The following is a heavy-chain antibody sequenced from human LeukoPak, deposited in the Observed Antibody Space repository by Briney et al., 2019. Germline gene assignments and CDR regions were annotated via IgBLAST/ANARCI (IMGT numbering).Heavy chain of an antibody. J-gene: IGHJ4*02. Sequence: PGGSLRLSCAASGFTFSNYGMHWVSQAPGKGLEWVAVIWYDGSNKYYADSVKGRFTISRDNSKSTLYLQMNSLRAEDTAVYYCARVASSGWYPTFDYWGQGTLVTVST. D-gene: IGHD6-19*01. CDR2: IWYDGSNK. CDR1: GFTFSNYG. V-gene: IGHV3-33*01. CDR3: ARVASSGWYPTFDY.